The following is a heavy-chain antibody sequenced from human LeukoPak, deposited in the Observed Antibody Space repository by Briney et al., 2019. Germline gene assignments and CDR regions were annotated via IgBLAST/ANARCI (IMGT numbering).Heavy chain of an antibody. J-gene: IGHJ4*02. CDR1: GFTFDDYA. CDR2: ISWNSGSI. CDR3: AKGSDSSGXSLFEY. Sequence: GGSLRLSCAASGFTFDDYAMHWVRQAPGKGLEWVSGISWNSGSIAYADSVKGRFTISRDNAKNSLYLQMNSLRAEDTAFYYCAKGSDSSGXSLFEYWGQGTLVTVSS. D-gene: IGHD3-22*01. V-gene: IGHV3-9*01.